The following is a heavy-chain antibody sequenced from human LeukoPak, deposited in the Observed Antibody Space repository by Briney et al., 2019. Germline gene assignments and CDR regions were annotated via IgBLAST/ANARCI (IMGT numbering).Heavy chain of an antibody. J-gene: IGHJ2*01. CDR2: INPDSGRA. V-gene: IGHV1-2*02. CDR1: GYTFTYYY. Sequence: ASLKVSCKASGYTFTYYYMHWVRQAPGQGLEWMGWINPDSGRASYAQNFQDRVTMTRDTSISTAFLDLTRLRSDDTAVYYCARDGMTYYDSIGSWYFDLWGRGTLLTVSS. D-gene: IGHD3-22*01. CDR3: ARDGMTYYDSIGSWYFDL.